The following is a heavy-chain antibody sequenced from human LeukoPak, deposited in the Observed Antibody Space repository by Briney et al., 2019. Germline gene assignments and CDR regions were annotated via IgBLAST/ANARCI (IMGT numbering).Heavy chain of an antibody. CDR2: IRYDGSNK. V-gene: IGHV3-30*02. Sequence: PGGSLRLSCAASGFTFSSYGMHWVRQAPGKGLEWVAFIRYDGSNKYYADSVKGRFTISRDNSKNTLYLQMNSLRAEDTAVYYCARSLITMIVVGDAFDIWGQGTMVTVSS. CDR3: ARSLITMIVVGDAFDI. D-gene: IGHD3-22*01. J-gene: IGHJ3*02. CDR1: GFTFSSYG.